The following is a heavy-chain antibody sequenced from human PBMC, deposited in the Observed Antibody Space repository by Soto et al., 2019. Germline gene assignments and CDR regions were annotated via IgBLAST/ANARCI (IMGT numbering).Heavy chain of an antibody. Sequence: VQLVESGGGLIQPGGSLRLSCAASGFTVSNNHMTWVRQAAGKGLELVSFVHGGGSTSYADSVKGRFTISRDKSKNTVCLQVDSLRAEDRAIYYCAGRLTTAGGLGEWGRGSLVTVSS. J-gene: IGHJ4*02. CDR3: AGRLTTAGGLGE. CDR2: VHGGGST. CDR1: GFTVSNNH. D-gene: IGHD3-16*01. V-gene: IGHV3-53*01.